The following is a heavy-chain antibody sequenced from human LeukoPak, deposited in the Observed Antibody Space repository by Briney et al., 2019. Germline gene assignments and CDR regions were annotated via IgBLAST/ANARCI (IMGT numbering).Heavy chain of an antibody. CDR1: GYTLTELS. V-gene: IGHV1-24*01. CDR2: FDPEDGET. Sequence: GASVKGSCTVSGYTLTELSMHWVRQAPGKGLEWMGGFDPEDGETIYAQKFQGRVTMTEDTSTDTAYMELSSLRSEDTAVYYCATDPYSSGWLYFQHWGQGTLVTVSS. J-gene: IGHJ1*01. CDR3: ATDPYSSGWLYFQH. D-gene: IGHD6-19*01.